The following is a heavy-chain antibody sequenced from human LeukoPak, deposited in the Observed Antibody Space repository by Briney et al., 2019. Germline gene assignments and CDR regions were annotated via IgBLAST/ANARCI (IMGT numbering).Heavy chain of an antibody. Sequence: GGSLRLSCAASGFTFSSYGMHWVRQAPGKELEWVAVISYDGSNKYYADSVKGRFTISRDNSKNTLYLQMNSLRAEDTAVYYCAKGGYSYGYDDDHDAFDIWGQGTMVTVSS. CDR2: ISYDGSNK. V-gene: IGHV3-30*18. CDR3: AKGGYSYGYDDDHDAFDI. CDR1: GFTFSSYG. J-gene: IGHJ3*02. D-gene: IGHD5-18*01.